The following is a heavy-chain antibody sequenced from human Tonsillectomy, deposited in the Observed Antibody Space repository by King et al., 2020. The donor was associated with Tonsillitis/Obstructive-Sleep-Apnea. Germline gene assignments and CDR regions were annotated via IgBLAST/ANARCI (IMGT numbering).Heavy chain of an antibody. Sequence: VQLVESGGGVVQPGRSLRLSCAASGFTFSKYGMNWVRQAPGKGLEWVALIWYDGSNKYYADSVKGRFTISRENSKNTLYLQMNNLRAEDTALYYCASSLCGGDCNRDYWGQGTLVTVSS. J-gene: IGHJ4*02. CDR2: IWYDGSNK. V-gene: IGHV3-33*01. CDR3: ASSLCGGDCNRDY. D-gene: IGHD2-21*02. CDR1: GFTFSKYG.